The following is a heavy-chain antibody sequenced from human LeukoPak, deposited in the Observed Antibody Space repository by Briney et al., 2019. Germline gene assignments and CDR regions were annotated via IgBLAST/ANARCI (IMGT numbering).Heavy chain of an antibody. CDR3: ARVRVRIAAAGTCWFDP. CDR1: GYTFTGYY. V-gene: IGHV1-2*02. CDR2: INPNSGGT. J-gene: IGHJ5*02. Sequence: ASVKGSCKASGYTFTGYYMHWVRQAPGQGLEWMGWINPNSGGTNYAQKLQGRVTMTRDTSISTAYMELSRLRSDDTAVYYCARVRVRIAAAGTCWFDPWGQGTLVTVSS. D-gene: IGHD6-13*01.